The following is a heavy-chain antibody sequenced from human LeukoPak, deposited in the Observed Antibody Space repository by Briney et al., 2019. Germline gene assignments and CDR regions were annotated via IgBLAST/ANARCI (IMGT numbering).Heavy chain of an antibody. Sequence: ASVKVSCKASGYTFTGYYMHWVRQAPGQGLEWMGWINPNSGGTNYAQKFQGRVTMTRDTSISTAYMELSRLRSDGTAVYYCASLSYDWGYYFDYWGQGTLVTVSS. CDR3: ASLSYDWGYYFDY. CDR2: INPNSGGT. V-gene: IGHV1-2*02. J-gene: IGHJ4*02. D-gene: IGHD3-16*01. CDR1: GYTFTGYY.